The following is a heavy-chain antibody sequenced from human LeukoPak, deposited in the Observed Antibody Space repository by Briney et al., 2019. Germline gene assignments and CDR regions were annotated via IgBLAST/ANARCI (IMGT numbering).Heavy chain of an antibody. J-gene: IGHJ4*02. CDR1: GYTFTSYD. CDR2: MNPNSGNT. D-gene: IGHD5-18*01. Sequence: ASVKVSCKASGYTFTSYDINWVRQATGQGLEWMGWMNPNSGNTGYAQKFQGRVTMTRNTSISTAYMELSSLRAEDTAVYYCARAKPAQLLFDYWGQGTLVTVSS. V-gene: IGHV1-8*01. CDR3: ARAKPAQLLFDY.